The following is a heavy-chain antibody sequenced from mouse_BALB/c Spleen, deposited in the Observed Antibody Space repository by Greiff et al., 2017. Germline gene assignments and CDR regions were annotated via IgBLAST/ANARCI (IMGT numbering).Heavy chain of an antibody. D-gene: IGHD6-1*01. CDR2: IDPANGNT. Sequence: VHVKQSGAELVKPGASVKLSCTASGFNIKDTYMHWVKQRPEQGLEWIGRIDPANGNTKYDPKFQGKATITADTSSNTAYLQLSSLTSEDTAVYYCARFSTPYWGQGTSVTVSS. CDR3: ARFSTPY. J-gene: IGHJ4*01. V-gene: IGHV14-3*02. CDR1: GFNIKDTY.